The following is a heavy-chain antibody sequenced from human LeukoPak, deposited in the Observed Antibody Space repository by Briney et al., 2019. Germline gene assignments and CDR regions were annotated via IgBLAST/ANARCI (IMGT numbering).Heavy chain of an antibody. CDR3: APRITMVVVASGFDS. V-gene: IGHV3-23*01. D-gene: IGHD3-22*01. J-gene: IGHJ4*02. Sequence: GRSLRLSCAASGFTFSSYGMHWVRQAPGKGLEWVSGISGNGENTYYADSVKGRFTISRDNSKNTLYLQMNSLRAEDTAVYYCAPRITMVVVASGFDSWGQGTLVTVSS. CDR1: GFTFSSYG. CDR2: ISGNGENT.